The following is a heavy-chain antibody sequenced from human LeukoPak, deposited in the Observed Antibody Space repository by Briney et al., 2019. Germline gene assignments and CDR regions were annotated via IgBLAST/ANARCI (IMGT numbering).Heavy chain of an antibody. V-gene: IGHV4-39*01. CDR1: GGSISRSFYY. CDR3: ARRPPALGAFDI. CDR2: IYYSDSGKM. J-gene: IGHJ3*02. Sequence: PETLSLTCTVSGGSISRSFYYWGWIRQSPGKGLEWIGSIYYSDSGKMYYNPSLKSRVTMSADTSKNQFSLRVNSVTAADTAVYYCARRPPALGAFDIWGQGTMVSVSS.